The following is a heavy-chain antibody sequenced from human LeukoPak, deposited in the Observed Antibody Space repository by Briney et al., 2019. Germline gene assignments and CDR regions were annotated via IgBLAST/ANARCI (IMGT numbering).Heavy chain of an antibody. D-gene: IGHD2-15*01. CDR1: GFTFSSYA. V-gene: IGHV3-30*04. CDR2: ISYDGSNK. CDR3: ARGRIVVVAVDAFEI. J-gene: IGHJ3*02. Sequence: GGSLRLSCAASGFTFSSYAMHWVRQAPGKGLEWVAVISYDGSNKYYADSVKGRFTISRDNSKNTLYLQMNSLRAEDTAVYYCARGRIVVVAVDAFEIWGQGTMVTVSS.